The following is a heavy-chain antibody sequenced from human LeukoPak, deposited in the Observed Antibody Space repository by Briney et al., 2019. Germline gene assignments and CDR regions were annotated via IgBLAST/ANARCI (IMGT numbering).Heavy chain of an antibody. Sequence: SETLSLTCSVSGGSITSGRYYWTWIRQPAGKGLEWIGRLYTNDNTNYDPSLESRVSISVDTSKSQFYLQLTPLTAADTAVYFCARGVVTDDYYMDVWGKGITVIVSS. CDR3: ARGVVTDDYYMDV. V-gene: IGHV4-61*02. J-gene: IGHJ6*03. CDR2: LYTNDNT. D-gene: IGHD2-21*02. CDR1: GGSITSGRYY.